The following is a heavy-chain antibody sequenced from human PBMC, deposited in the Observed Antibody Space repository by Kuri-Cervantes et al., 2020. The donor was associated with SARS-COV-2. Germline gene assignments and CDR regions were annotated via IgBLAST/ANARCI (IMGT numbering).Heavy chain of an antibody. Sequence: SETLSLTCTVSGGSISSYYWSWIRQPAGKGLEWIGYIYYSGSTNYNPSLKSRVTISVDTSKNQFSLKLSSVTAADTAVYYCARSQLLWFGERRYYFDYWGQGTLVTVSS. D-gene: IGHD3-10*01. J-gene: IGHJ4*02. CDR3: ARSQLLWFGERRYYFDY. V-gene: IGHV4-59*01. CDR2: IYYSGST. CDR1: GGSISSYY.